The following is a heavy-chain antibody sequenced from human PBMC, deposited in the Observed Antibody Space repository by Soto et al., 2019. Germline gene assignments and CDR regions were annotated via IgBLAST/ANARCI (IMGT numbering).Heavy chain of an antibody. J-gene: IGHJ4*02. Sequence: ETLSRTGAVHVGSFSGYYWSWIRQPPGKGLEWIGEINHSGSTNYNPSLKIRVTISVDTSKNQFSLKLSSVTAADTAVYYCARRGWRPNLFDYWGQGTLVTVSS. V-gene: IGHV4-34*01. CDR3: ARRGWRPNLFDY. D-gene: IGHD3-22*01. CDR2: INHSGST. CDR1: VGSFSGYY.